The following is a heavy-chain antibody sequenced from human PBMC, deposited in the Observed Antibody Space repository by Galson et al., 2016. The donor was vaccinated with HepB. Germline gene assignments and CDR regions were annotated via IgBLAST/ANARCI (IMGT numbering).Heavy chain of an antibody. CDR2: IHPANSET. J-gene: IGHJ5*02. D-gene: IGHD3-16*01. Sequence: QSGAEVKKPGESLKISCKGSGYSFTSYWIGWVRQMPGKGLEWMGVIHPANSETRYSPTFQGQVTISADKSINTAYLQWSSLQASDTGTYYCASYDYHWGSFGLWGQGTLVTVSS. CDR1: GYSFTSYW. CDR3: ASYDYHWGSFGL. V-gene: IGHV5-51*03.